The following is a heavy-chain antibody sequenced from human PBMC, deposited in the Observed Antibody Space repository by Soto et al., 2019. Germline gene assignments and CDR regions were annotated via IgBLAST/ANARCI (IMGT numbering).Heavy chain of an antibody. CDR3: ARRGTYYPSLDP. Sequence: SETLSLTCTVSGDSITSNSFFWAWIRQPPGKGLEWVGYIYYGGTTSYNPSLQSRVTISLETSKSQFSLRLTSVTAADTAVYYSARRGTYYPSLDPWVPGDAVPVSS. D-gene: IGHD3-22*01. CDR2: IYYGGTT. CDR1: GDSITSNSFF. V-gene: IGHV4-61*05. J-gene: IGHJ5*02.